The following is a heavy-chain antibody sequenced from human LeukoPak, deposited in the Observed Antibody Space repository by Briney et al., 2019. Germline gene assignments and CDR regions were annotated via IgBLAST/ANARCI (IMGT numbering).Heavy chain of an antibody. CDR2: ISSNGGST. D-gene: IGHD1-26*01. J-gene: IGHJ4*02. CDR3: AGVSGSYHAAIDY. Sequence: GGSLRLSCAASGFTFSSYAMHWVRQAPGKGLEYVSAISSNGGSTYYANSVKGRFTISRDNSKDTLYLQMGSLRAEDMAVYYCAGVSGSYHAAIDYWGQGTLVTVSS. CDR1: GFTFSSYA. V-gene: IGHV3-64*01.